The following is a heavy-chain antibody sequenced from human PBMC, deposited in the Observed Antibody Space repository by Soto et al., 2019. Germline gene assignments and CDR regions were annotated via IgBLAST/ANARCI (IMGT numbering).Heavy chain of an antibody. Sequence: QVQLQESGPGLVKPSQTLSLTCTVSGGSISSGGYYWSWIRQHPGKGLEWIGYIYYSGSTYYNPSLTSRVIISIDTSKNQFSLELSSVTAADTAVYYCARDGSGYASFDYWGQGTLVTVSS. CDR3: ARDGSGYASFDY. CDR1: GGSISSGGYY. V-gene: IGHV4-31*03. CDR2: IYYSGST. J-gene: IGHJ4*02. D-gene: IGHD5-12*01.